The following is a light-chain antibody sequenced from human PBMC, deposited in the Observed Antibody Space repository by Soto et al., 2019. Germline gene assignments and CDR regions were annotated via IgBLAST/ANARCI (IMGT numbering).Light chain of an antibody. CDR2: DVS. CDR3: HHRSSWPLS. Sequence: EIVLTQSPATLSLSPGERATLSCRASQSVGIYLASHQHKPGQAPRLLIYDVSTRAIGIPARFSGSGSGTDFTLTISSLEPEDFAVYYCHHRSSWPLSFGGGTRVEIK. CDR1: QSVGIY. V-gene: IGKV3-11*01. J-gene: IGKJ4*01.